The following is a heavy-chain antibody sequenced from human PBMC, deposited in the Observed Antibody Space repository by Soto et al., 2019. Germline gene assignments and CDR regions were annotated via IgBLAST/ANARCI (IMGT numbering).Heavy chain of an antibody. CDR2: INPSGGST. D-gene: IGHD5-18*01. Sequence: VSLQLSCAASGYTFTSYYMHWVRQAAGQGLEWMGIINPSGGSTSYAQKFQGRVTMTRDTSTSTVYMELSSLRSEDTAVYYCAREGHSYGYYYYGMDVWGQGTTVTVSS. CDR1: GYTFTSYY. V-gene: IGHV1-46*01. J-gene: IGHJ6*02. CDR3: AREGHSYGYYYYGMDV.